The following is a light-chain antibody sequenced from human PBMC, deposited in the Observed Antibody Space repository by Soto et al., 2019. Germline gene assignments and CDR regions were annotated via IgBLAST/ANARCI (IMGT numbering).Light chain of an antibody. Sequence: DIQMTQSPSSLSASVGDRVTITCRASQGSSSYLAWYQQKPGKVPELLIYAASTLQSGVPSRFSGSRSGTDFTLTISSLQPEDVATYYCQKYNSATWTFGPGTKVEIK. CDR1: QGSSSY. V-gene: IGKV1-27*01. J-gene: IGKJ1*01. CDR3: QKYNSATWT. CDR2: AAS.